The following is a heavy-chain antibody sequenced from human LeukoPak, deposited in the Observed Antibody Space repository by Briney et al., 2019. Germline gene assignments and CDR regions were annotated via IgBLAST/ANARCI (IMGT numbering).Heavy chain of an antibody. Sequence: GASVKVSCKASGYTFTNYPMNWVRQAPGQGLEWMGWINTNTGSPTYAQGFTERFVFSWDTSVNTAYLQINSLKPEDTAVYFCARDTYCSGGRCYSRVGYWGQGTVVTVSS. CDR1: GYTFTNYP. J-gene: IGHJ4*02. CDR2: INTNTGSP. D-gene: IGHD2-15*01. CDR3: ARDTYCSGGRCYSRVGY. V-gene: IGHV7-4-1*02.